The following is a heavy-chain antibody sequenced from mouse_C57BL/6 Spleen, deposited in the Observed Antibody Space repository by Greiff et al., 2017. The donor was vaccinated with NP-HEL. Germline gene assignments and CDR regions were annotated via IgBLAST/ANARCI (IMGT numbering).Heavy chain of an antibody. J-gene: IGHJ1*03. CDR1: GYTFTSYW. CDR3: AREAVYYGSSSDV. CDR2: IHPNSGST. V-gene: IGHV1-64*01. Sequence: QVQLQQPGAELVKPGASVKLSCKASGYTFTSYWMHWVKQRPGQGLEWIGMIHPNSGSTNYNEKFKSKATLTVDKSSSTAYMQLSSLTSEDSAVYDCAREAVYYGSSSDVWGTGTTVTVSS. D-gene: IGHD1-1*01.